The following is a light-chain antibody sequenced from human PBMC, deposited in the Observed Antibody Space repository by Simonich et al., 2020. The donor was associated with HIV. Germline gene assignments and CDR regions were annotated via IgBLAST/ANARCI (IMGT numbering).Light chain of an antibody. CDR1: SSDVGGYNY. CDR3: SSYAGSDIWV. J-gene: IGLJ3*02. V-gene: IGLV2-14*03. Sequence: QSALTQPASVSGSPGQSITISCTGTSSDVGGYNYVSWYQQHPGKAPKPIIYVVPNRPSGVSNRFSGSKSGNTASLTVSALQAEDEADYYCSSYAGSDIWVFGGGTKLTVL. CDR2: VVP.